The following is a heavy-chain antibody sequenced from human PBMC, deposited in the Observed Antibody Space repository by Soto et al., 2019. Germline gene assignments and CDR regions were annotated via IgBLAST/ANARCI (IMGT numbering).Heavy chain of an antibody. CDR1: GFTFSSYN. CDR2: ISGSGSYI. J-gene: IGHJ4*02. CDR3: TRGSACDY. Sequence: EVQLVESGGGLVKPGGSLRLSCEASGFTFSSYNMNWVRQAPGKGLEWVSSISGSGSYIYYADSVKGRFTISRDNAKNSLYLQMNGLSAEDTAVYYCTRGSACDYWGQGTLVTVSS. V-gene: IGHV3-21*01.